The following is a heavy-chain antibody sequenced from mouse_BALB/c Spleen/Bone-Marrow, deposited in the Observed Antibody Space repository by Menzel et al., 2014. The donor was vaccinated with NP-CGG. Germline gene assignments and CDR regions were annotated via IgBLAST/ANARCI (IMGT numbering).Heavy chain of an antibody. V-gene: IGHV1-7*01. J-gene: IGHJ3*01. D-gene: IGHD2-2*01. CDR2: INPSTGYT. Sequence: VQLQQSGAELAKPGASVKMSRKASGYTFTSYWMHWVKQRPGQGLEWIGYINPSTGYTEYNQKFKDKATLTADKSSSTAYMQLSSLTSEDSAVYYCARYHYGYDGFAYWGQGTLVTVSA. CDR3: ARYHYGYDGFAY. CDR1: GYTFTSYW.